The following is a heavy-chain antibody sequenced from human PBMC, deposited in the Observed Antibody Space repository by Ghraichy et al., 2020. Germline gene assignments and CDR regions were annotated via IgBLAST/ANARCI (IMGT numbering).Heavy chain of an antibody. CDR2: FXYSGTS. Sequence: SETLSLTCSVSVGSINSIIYYWAWIRXPPGKXLEWXGSFXYSGTSYYNPSLKSRATMSVDTSGDQLFLNLTSVXAADTAVYYCARHPKXEYSYGFFFDXWGQGXLVAXSA. CDR3: ARHPKXEYSYGFFFDX. V-gene: IGHV4-39*01. D-gene: IGHD5-18*01. J-gene: IGHJ4*02. CDR1: VGSINSIIYY.